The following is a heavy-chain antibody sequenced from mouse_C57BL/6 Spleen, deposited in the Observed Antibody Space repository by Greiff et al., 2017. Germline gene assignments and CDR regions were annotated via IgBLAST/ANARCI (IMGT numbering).Heavy chain of an antibody. CDR3: ARATTVVAPVAY. CDR1: GYSITSGYY. J-gene: IGHJ3*01. Sequence: EVQLQQSGPGLVKPSQSLSLTCSVTGYSITSGYYWNWIRQFPGNQLEWMGYISYDGSNNYNPSLKNRISITRDTSKNQFFLKLNSVTTEDTATYYCARATTVVAPVAYWGQGTLVTVSA. V-gene: IGHV3-6*01. CDR2: ISYDGSN. D-gene: IGHD1-1*01.